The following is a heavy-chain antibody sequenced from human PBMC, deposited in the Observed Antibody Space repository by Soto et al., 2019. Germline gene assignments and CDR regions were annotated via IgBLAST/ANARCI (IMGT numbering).Heavy chain of an antibody. Sequence: ASVKGSCKASGYTFTRYYMRWVRQAPGQGLEWMGIINPSGGSTSYAQKFQGRVTMTRDTSTSTVYMELSSLRSEDTAVYYCARDRSSEVVVVRGVIPPWAYYYYGMDVWGQGTTVTVSS. D-gene: IGHD3-10*01. CDR3: ARDRSSEVVVVRGVIPPWAYYYYGMDV. J-gene: IGHJ6*02. CDR2: INPSGGST. CDR1: GYTFTRYY. V-gene: IGHV1-46*01.